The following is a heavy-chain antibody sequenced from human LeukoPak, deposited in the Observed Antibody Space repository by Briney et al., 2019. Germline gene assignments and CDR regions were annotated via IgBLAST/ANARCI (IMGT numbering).Heavy chain of an antibody. CDR1: GFTFSSYG. Sequence: GGSLRLSCAASGFTFSSYGMHWVRQAPGKGLEWVAVISYDGSNKYYADSVKGRFTISRDNSKNTLYLQMNSLRAEDTAVYYCAKVGHYYDSSGYYYWGQGTLVTVSS. D-gene: IGHD3-22*01. V-gene: IGHV3-30*18. CDR2: ISYDGSNK. J-gene: IGHJ4*02. CDR3: AKVGHYYDSSGYYY.